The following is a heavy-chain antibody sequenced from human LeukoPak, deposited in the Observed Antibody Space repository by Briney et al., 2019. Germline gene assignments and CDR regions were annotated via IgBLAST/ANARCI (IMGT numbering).Heavy chain of an antibody. Sequence: ASVKVSCKASEYTLSNYDVNWVRQAAGQGLEWMGWMSPNTGSTGYAEKFQGRVTFSRDTSITTAYMEVSSLRSDDTAVYYCARGRLSLITARANFFDYWGQGTRVTVSS. D-gene: IGHD3-16*02. J-gene: IGHJ4*02. CDR2: MSPNTGST. CDR1: EYTLSNYD. CDR3: ARGRLSLITARANFFDY. V-gene: IGHV1-8*03.